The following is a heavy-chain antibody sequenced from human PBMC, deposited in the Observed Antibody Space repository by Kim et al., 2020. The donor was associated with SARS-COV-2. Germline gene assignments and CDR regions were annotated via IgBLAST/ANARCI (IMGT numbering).Heavy chain of an antibody. D-gene: IGHD3-3*01. Sequence: SETLSLXCTVSGGSISSYYWSWIRQPPGKGLEWIGYIYYSGSTNYNPSLKSRVTISVDTSKNQFSLKLSSVTAADTAVYYCARLRQYYYFDYWGQGTLVTVSS. CDR3: ARLRQYYYFDY. CDR1: GGSISSYY. CDR2: IYYSGST. V-gene: IGHV4-59*13. J-gene: IGHJ4*02.